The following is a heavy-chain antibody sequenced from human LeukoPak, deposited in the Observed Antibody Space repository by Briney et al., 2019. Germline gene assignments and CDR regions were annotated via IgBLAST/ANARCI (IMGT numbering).Heavy chain of an antibody. J-gene: IGHJ5*02. V-gene: IGHV4-31*03. CDR3: AREVYSGYDYSGWFDP. CDR1: GGSISSGGYY. D-gene: IGHD5-12*01. Sequence: SQTLSLTCTVSGGSISSGGYYCSWVRQHPGKGLEWIGYIYYSGSTYYNPSLKSRVTISVDTSKNQFSLKLSSVTAADTAVYYCAREVYSGYDYSGWFDPWGQGTLVTVSS. CDR2: IYYSGST.